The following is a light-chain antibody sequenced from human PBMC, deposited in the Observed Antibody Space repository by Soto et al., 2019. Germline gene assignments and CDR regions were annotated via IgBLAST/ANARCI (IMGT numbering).Light chain of an antibody. CDR2: DAS. V-gene: IGKV3-11*01. CDR1: QSVSTY. CDR3: QQRTNWPPTWT. J-gene: IGKJ1*01. Sequence: EIVLTQSPAILSLSPGERATLSCRASQSVSTYLAWYQQRPGQAPRLLVYDASNSATDIPARFSGSGSGTDFTLTLSSLEPEDFAVYYCQQRTNWPPTWTFGPGTKVEIK.